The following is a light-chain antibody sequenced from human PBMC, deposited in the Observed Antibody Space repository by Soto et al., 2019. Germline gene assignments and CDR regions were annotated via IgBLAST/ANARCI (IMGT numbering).Light chain of an antibody. J-gene: IGKJ5*01. Sequence: EIVLTQSPGALSLSPGETATLSCRASQTVSHNYLAWYQQKPGQAPRLLFYDASTRATGIPDRFSGSGSGTAFTLTVNKLEPEEFAVYYCQQYGSSSITFGQGTRLEFK. V-gene: IGKV3-20*01. CDR1: QTVSHNY. CDR3: QQYGSSSIT. CDR2: DAS.